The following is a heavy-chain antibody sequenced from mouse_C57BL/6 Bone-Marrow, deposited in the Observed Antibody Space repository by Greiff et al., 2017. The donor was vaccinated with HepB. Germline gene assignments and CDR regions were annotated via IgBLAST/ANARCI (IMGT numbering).Heavy chain of an antibody. CDR3: ARRDYSNWFAY. CDR2: IHPNSGST. J-gene: IGHJ3*01. CDR1: GYTFTSYW. D-gene: IGHD2-5*01. V-gene: IGHV1-64*01. Sequence: VQLQQSGAELVKPGASVKLSCKASGYTFTSYWMHWVKQRPGQGLEWIGMIHPNSGSTNYNEKFKSKATLTVDKSSSTAYMQLSSLTSEDSAVYYCARRDYSNWFAYWGQGTLVTVSA.